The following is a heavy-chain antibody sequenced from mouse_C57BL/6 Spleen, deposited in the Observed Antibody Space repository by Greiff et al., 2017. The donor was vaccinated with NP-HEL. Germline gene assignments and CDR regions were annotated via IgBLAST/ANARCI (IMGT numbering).Heavy chain of an antibody. CDR1: GFTFSSYG. CDR2: ISSGGSYT. CDR3: ARQGDYGSSRGYFDY. J-gene: IGHJ2*01. Sequence: EVQGVESGGDLVKPGGSLKLSCAASGFTFSSYGMSWVRQTPDKRLEWVATISSGGSYTYYPDSVKGRFTISRDNAKNTLYLQMSSLKSEDTAMYYCARQGDYGSSRGYFDYWGQGTTRTVSS. D-gene: IGHD1-1*01. V-gene: IGHV5-6*01.